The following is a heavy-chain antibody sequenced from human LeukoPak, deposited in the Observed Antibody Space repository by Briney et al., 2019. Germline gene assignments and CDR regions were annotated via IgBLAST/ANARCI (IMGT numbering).Heavy chain of an antibody. V-gene: IGHV4-39*07. J-gene: IGHJ5*02. Sequence: SETLSLTCTVSGGSISSSSYYWGWIRQPPGKGLEWIGSMYYRGTTYYNPSLKSRVTISVDTSKNQFSLKVSSVTAADTAVYFCARGMAEAYDYNWFDPRGQGILVTVSS. CDR2: MYYRGTT. CDR3: ARGMAEAYDYNWFDP. D-gene: IGHD5-12*01. CDR1: GGSISSSSYY.